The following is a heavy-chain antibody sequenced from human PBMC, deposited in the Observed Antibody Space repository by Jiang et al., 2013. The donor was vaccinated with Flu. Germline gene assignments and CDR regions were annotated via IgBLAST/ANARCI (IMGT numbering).Heavy chain of an antibody. CDR1: GGSISSDGYY. D-gene: IGHD3-22*01. CDR2: IYYSGST. Sequence: PGLVKPSQTLSLTCTVSGGSISSDGYYWTWIRQHPGKGLGWIGYIYYSGSTSYNPSLKSRVTISVDTSKNQFSLKLSSVTAADTAVYYCARAAYHHDSTGAFDIWGQGTTVTVSS. J-gene: IGHJ3*02. V-gene: IGHV4-31*03. CDR3: ARAAYHHDSTGAFDI.